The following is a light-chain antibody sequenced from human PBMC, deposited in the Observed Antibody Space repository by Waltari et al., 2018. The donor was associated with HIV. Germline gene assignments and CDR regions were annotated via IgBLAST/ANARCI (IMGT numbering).Light chain of an antibody. CDR3: QEYNSWPPRYT. V-gene: IGKV3-15*01. J-gene: IGKJ2*01. Sequence: ETVMTQSPATLSVSPGERGIVSCRASQTIGINLAGYQQKPGQGPRLLIYGASTRATGIPGRFNGTGSGTEFTLTISGLQSEDFAIYYCQEYNSWPPRYTFGQGTKVEMK. CDR1: QTIGIN. CDR2: GAS.